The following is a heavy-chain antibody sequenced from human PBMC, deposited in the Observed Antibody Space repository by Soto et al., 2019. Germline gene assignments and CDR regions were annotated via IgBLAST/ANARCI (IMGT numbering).Heavy chain of an antibody. Sequence: QIQLVESGGGVVQPGGSLRLSCGASRFSFGSFGVHWVRQAPGRGLEWVAFISRDGTNTFYGDSVKGRFTLSRDNSRNTAYLQMTALRDDDTALYYCARGNLSVDFDSGGQGTLVIVSS. CDR3: ARGNLSVDFDS. J-gene: IGHJ4*02. CDR1: RFSFGSFG. CDR2: ISRDGTNT. V-gene: IGHV3-30*03.